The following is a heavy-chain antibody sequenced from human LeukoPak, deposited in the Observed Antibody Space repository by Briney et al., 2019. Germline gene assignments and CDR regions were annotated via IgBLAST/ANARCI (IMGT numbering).Heavy chain of an antibody. J-gene: IGHJ4*02. CDR2: ISSSGYTI. CDR1: GFTFTNYE. Sequence: GGSLRLSCAAAGFTFTNYEMNWVRQAPGKGLEWVSYISSSGYTIYYADSVKGRFTISRDNAKNSLYLQMNSLRAEDTAVYYCARKVGSFDYWGQGTLVTVSS. D-gene: IGHD1-26*01. V-gene: IGHV3-48*03. CDR3: ARKVGSFDY.